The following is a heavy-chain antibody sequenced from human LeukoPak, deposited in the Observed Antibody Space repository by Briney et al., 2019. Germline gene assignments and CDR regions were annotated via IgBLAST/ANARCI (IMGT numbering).Heavy chain of an antibody. Sequence: SETLSFTGTVSGGSISSSSYCWGGIRQPPGKGLEWIGSICYSVSTFYNPSLKSRVTLSVDTSRNQFSLRVSSVTAADTAVYYCARIENYIPEDWFDPWGQGTLATVSS. D-gene: IGHD5-24*01. CDR1: GGSISSSSYC. V-gene: IGHV4-39*01. CDR2: ICYSVST. J-gene: IGHJ5*02. CDR3: ARIENYIPEDWFDP.